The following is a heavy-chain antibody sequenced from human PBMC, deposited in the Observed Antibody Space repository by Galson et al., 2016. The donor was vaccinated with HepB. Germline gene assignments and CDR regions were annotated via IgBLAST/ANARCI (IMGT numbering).Heavy chain of an antibody. V-gene: IGHV4-31*03. Sequence: TLSLTCTVSGASISSGDYYWNWIRQHPGKGLEWIGYINYSGSTYYNPSLESRVTISVDTSKNQFSLNLTSVTAADTAVYYCAREGLGSSLQSWFDRWGQGTLVTVSS. CDR1: GASISSGDYY. J-gene: IGHJ5*02. D-gene: IGHD6-13*01. CDR2: INYSGST. CDR3: AREGLGSSLQSWFDR.